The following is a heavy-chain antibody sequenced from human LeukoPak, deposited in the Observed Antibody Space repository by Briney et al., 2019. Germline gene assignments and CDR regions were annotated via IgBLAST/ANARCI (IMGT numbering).Heavy chain of an antibody. J-gene: IGHJ4*02. V-gene: IGHV3-11*01. CDR1: GFGISDYY. CDR2: ISSSVSTI. CDR3: TRRRDYGDS. Sequence: PGGSLRLSCAASGFGISDYYMSWIRQAPGKGLEWIAYISSSVSTIYYTDSVKGRFTISRDNANNSLYLQVDSLRAEDTAVYYCTRRRDYGDSWGQGTLVTVSS.